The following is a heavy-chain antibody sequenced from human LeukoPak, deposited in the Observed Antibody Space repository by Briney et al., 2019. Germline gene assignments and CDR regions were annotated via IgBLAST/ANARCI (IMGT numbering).Heavy chain of an antibody. CDR1: GYTLTELS. Sequence: GASVKVSCKVSGYTLTELSMHWVRQAPGKGLEWMGGFDPEDGETIYAQKFQGRVTMTEDTSTDTAYMELSSLRSEDTAVYYCATPYTMVRGVSYYGMDVWGKGTTVTVSS. D-gene: IGHD3-10*01. J-gene: IGHJ6*04. V-gene: IGHV1-24*01. CDR2: FDPEDGET. CDR3: ATPYTMVRGVSYYGMDV.